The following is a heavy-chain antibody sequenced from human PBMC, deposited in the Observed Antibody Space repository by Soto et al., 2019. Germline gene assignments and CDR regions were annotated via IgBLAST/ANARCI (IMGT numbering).Heavy chain of an antibody. Sequence: EVQLVESGGGLVQPGGSLRLSCAASGFIFTRYWMTWVRQAPGKGLEWVANIKQDGSEKYYVDSLKGRFAISRDNAQNSVYLQMNSLRAEDTAMYYCARDLGTCGGDCSHDNWGQGTLVTVSS. CDR1: GFIFTRYW. J-gene: IGHJ4*02. D-gene: IGHD2-21*02. CDR3: ARDLGTCGGDCSHDN. CDR2: IKQDGSEK. V-gene: IGHV3-7*04.